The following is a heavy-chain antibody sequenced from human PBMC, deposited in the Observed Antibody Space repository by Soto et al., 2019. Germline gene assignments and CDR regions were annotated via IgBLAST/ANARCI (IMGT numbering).Heavy chain of an antibody. CDR3: AKDAGTTSMDV. V-gene: IGHV3-30*18. CDR1: GFTFSSYG. Sequence: QVQLVESGGGVVQPGRSLRLSCAASGFTFSSYGMHWVRXXPXXGLEWVAVISYDGSNKYYXXXVKGRFTISRDNSKNTXYLXXXXXXXXXTXVYYCAKDAGTTSMDVWGQGTTVTVSS. CDR2: ISYDGSNK. J-gene: IGHJ6*02. D-gene: IGHD1-7*01.